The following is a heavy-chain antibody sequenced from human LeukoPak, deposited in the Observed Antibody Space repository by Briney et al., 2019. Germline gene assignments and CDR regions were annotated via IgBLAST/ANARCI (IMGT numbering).Heavy chain of an antibody. Sequence: GGSLRLSCAASRFTLSTYWMSWVRQAPGKGLEWVAHIKQDGSQEYYVDSVKGRFTISRDSAKNSLYLQMNSLRAEDTAVYYCGRGVPYVFGSGPHYSDYWGQETLVTVPS. CDR2: IKQDGSQE. V-gene: IGHV3-7*04. J-gene: IGHJ4*02. CDR1: RFTLSTYW. D-gene: IGHD3-3*01. CDR3: GRGVPYVFGSGPHYSDY.